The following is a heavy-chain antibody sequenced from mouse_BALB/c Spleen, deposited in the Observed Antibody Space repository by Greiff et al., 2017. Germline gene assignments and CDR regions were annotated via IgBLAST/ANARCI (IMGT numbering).Heavy chain of an antibody. J-gene: IGHJ4*01. D-gene: IGHD2-3*01. V-gene: IGHV5-6-5*01. CDR2: ISSGGST. CDR1: GFTFSSYA. CDR3: ARVGDGYYYAMDY. Sequence: EVKLMESGGGLVKPGGSLKLSCAASGFTFSSYAMSWVRQTPEKRLEWVASISSGGSTYYPDSVKGRFTISRDNARNILYLQMSSLRSEDTAMYYCARVGDGYYYAMDYWGQGTSVTVSS.